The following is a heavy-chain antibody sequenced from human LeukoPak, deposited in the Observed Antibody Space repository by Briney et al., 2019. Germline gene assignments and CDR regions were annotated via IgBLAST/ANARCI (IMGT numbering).Heavy chain of an antibody. Sequence: PGGSLRLSCSASGFTFSSYGMHWVRQAPGKGLEWVAVRSYDGSNKYYADSVKGRFTISRDNSKNTLYLQMNSLRAEDTAVYYCAKDQKQLARLGYFDLWGRGTLVTVSS. CDR2: RSYDGSNK. CDR3: AKDQKQLARLGYFDL. CDR1: GFTFSSYG. V-gene: IGHV3-30*18. J-gene: IGHJ2*01. D-gene: IGHD6-13*01.